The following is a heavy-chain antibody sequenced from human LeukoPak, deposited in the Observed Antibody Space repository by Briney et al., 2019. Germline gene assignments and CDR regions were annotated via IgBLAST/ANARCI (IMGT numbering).Heavy chain of an antibody. Sequence: SVKVSCKASGGTFSSYAISWVRQAPGQGLEWMGRIIPILGIANYAQKFQGRVTITADKSTSTAYMELSSLRSEDTAVYYCARAGSLPGGHYDSSGYLRLHYYYYGMDVWGQGTTVTVSS. CDR2: IIPILGIA. J-gene: IGHJ6*02. D-gene: IGHD3-22*01. V-gene: IGHV1-69*04. CDR3: ARAGSLPGGHYDSSGYLRLHYYYYGMDV. CDR1: GGTFSSYA.